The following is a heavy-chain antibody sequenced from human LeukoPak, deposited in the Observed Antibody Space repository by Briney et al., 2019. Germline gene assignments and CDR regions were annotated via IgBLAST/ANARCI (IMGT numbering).Heavy chain of an antibody. J-gene: IGHJ3*02. V-gene: IGHV4-59*08. D-gene: IGHD6-13*01. CDR2: IYYRGST. CDR3: ARSGVFTGYDAFDI. Sequence: SETLSLTCTVSGGSSNISYWGWIRQPPGKGLEWIGYIYYRGSTNYNPSLKSRVTISVDTSKNQYSLKLSSVTAADTAVYYCARSGVFTGYDAFDIWGQGTRVTVSS. CDR1: GGSSNISY.